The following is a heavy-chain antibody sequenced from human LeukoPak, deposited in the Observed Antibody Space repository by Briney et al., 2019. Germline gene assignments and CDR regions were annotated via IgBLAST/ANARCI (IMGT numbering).Heavy chain of an antibody. CDR3: SLLWFGELLRADSYLIDY. J-gene: IGHJ4*02. D-gene: IGHD3-10*01. CDR2: IYSGGST. CDR1: GFTVSSNY. Sequence: PGGSLRLSCAASGFTVSSNYMSWVRQAPGKGLEWVSVIYSGGSTYYADSVKGRFTISRDISKNTVYLQMNSLRAEDTAVYYCSLLWFGELLRADSYLIDYWGQGIRVTVSS. V-gene: IGHV3-53*01.